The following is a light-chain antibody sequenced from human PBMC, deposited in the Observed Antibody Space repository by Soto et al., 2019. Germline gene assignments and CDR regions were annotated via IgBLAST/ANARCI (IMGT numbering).Light chain of an antibody. CDR1: QSVGSN. Sequence: EIVMTQSPATLSVSPGERATLSCRASQSVGSNLAWYQQRPGQAPRLLIYGASTRATGIPARFSGSGSGTDFTLTITSLQSEDFALYYCHRYHEWPLFTFGPGTRVDIK. V-gene: IGKV3-15*01. CDR2: GAS. J-gene: IGKJ3*01. CDR3: HRYHEWPLFT.